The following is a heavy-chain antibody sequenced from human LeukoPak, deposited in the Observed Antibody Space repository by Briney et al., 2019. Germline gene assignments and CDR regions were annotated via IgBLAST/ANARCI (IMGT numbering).Heavy chain of an antibody. D-gene: IGHD5-18*01. CDR2: IYSGGST. CDR3: ASKSRIQLWFPFDY. V-gene: IGHV3-53*01. Sequence: GGSLRLSCAASGFTFSSYSMNWVRQAPGKGPECVSVIYSGGSTYYADSVKGRFTISRDNSKNTLYLQMNSLRPEDTAVYYCASKSRIQLWFPFDYWGQGTLVTVSS. CDR1: GFTFSSYS. J-gene: IGHJ4*02.